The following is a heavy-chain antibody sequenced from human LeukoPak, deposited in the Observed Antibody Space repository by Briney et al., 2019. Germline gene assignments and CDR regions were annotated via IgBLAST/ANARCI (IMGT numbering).Heavy chain of an antibody. CDR1: GYSFTNYW. V-gene: IGHV5-51*01. CDR3: ARGPYGYASSATLGSYNWFDP. CDR2: IYPGDSHT. J-gene: IGHJ5*02. Sequence: GESLKISCKGSGYSFTNYWIGWVRQMPGKGLEWMGIIYPGDSHTRYSPSFQDQVTISADKSINPAYLQWSSLKASDTAMYYCARGPYGYASSATLGSYNWFDPWGQGTLVTVSS. D-gene: IGHD3-10*01.